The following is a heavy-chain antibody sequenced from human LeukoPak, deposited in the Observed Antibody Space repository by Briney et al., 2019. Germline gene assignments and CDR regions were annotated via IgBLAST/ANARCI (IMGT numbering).Heavy chain of an antibody. CDR1: GFSFITYA. J-gene: IGHJ4*02. Sequence: GGSLRLSCGASGFSFITYAMTWVRQAPGKGLEWVSSISNSGDYTYYADSVKGRFTISRDSSKNALFLQMNSLRAEDTAVYFCAKGLDGSGGYSPLDYWGQGTLVTVSS. CDR2: ISNSGDYT. D-gene: IGHD3-10*01. CDR3: AKGLDGSGGYSPLDY. V-gene: IGHV3-23*01.